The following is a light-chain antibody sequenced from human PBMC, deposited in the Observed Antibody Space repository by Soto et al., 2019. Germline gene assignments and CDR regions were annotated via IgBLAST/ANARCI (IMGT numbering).Light chain of an antibody. V-gene: IGKV3-15*01. CDR1: QSVSSN. Sequence: EIVMTQSPATLSVSPGERATLSCRASQSVSSNLAWYQQKPGQAPRLLLYGASTRATGIPARFSGSGSGTEFTLTISSLQSEDFAVYYCQHYNNWPPLLTFGGGTKVEIK. CDR2: GAS. J-gene: IGKJ4*01. CDR3: QHYNNWPPLLT.